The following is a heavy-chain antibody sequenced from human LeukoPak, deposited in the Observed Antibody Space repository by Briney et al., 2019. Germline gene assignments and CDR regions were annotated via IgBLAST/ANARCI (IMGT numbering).Heavy chain of an antibody. V-gene: IGHV4-59*01. J-gene: IGHJ6*03. CDR3: AREPRYCSRTTSCYHANYFYYMDV. CDR1: GDSITNSY. Sequence: SETLSLTCTVSGDSITNSYWSWIRQPPGKGLEWIGYIYYSGSTSYNPSLKSRVTISVDTSKNQFSLKLNSVTAADTAVYYCAREPRYCSRTTSCYHANYFYYMDVWGKGTTVTVSS. D-gene: IGHD2-2*01. CDR2: IYYSGST.